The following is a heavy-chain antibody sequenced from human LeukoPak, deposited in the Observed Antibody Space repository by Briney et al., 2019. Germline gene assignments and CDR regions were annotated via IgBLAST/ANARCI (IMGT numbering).Heavy chain of an antibody. Sequence: SETLSLTCTVSGGSISSSSYYWSWIRQPAGKGLEWIGRIYTSGSTNYNPSLKSRVTISVDTSKNQFSLKLSSVTAADTAVYYCAREVRQFDPWGQGTLVTVSS. CDR1: GGSISSSSYY. CDR3: AREVRQFDP. V-gene: IGHV4-61*02. CDR2: IYTSGST. J-gene: IGHJ5*02. D-gene: IGHD3-22*01.